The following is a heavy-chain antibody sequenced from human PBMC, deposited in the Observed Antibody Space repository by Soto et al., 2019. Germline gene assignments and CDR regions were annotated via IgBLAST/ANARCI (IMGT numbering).Heavy chain of an antibody. CDR2: IYFRGDS. J-gene: IGHJ4*02. CDR1: GGSISSAGYY. CDR3: ARWRPTPLAHFDS. Sequence: PSETLSLTCTVSGGSISSAGYYWGWIRQHPVKGLEWIGYIYFRGDSYSNPSLKSRVTMSVDTSDNQFSLKLNSMTAADTAIYRCARWRPTPLAHFDSRGQGTLVTVSS. V-gene: IGHV4-31*03. D-gene: IGHD2-15*01.